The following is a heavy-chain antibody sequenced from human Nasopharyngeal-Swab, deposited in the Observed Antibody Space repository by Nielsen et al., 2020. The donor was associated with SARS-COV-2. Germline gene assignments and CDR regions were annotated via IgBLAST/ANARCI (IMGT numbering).Heavy chain of an antibody. D-gene: IGHD6-13*01. CDR3: ARDLEGIFDH. CDR2: TSSRSGDI. V-gene: IGHV3-21*01. J-gene: IGHJ4*02. Sequence: VRQAPGKGLEWVSSTSSRSGDISYTDSVKGRFSISRDNAKNSLYLQMNSLRVEDTAVYYCARDLEGIFDHWGQRALVTVSS.